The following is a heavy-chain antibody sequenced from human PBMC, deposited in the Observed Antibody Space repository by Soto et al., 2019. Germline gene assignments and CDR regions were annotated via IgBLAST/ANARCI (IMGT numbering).Heavy chain of an antibody. Sequence: QVQLVQSGAEVRKPGSSVKVSCKTSGGLISKYSFNWVRQAPGQGLEWMGGVLPISGSTDYAQKFQCRLTITADRSTITVYMELSSLRSDDTANYYCATIRVRGGPLRFEDGGQGMLISVSS. CDR1: GGLISKYS. J-gene: IGHJ4*01. CDR3: ATIRVRGGPLRFED. D-gene: IGHD5-12*01. V-gene: IGHV1-69*06. CDR2: VLPISGST.